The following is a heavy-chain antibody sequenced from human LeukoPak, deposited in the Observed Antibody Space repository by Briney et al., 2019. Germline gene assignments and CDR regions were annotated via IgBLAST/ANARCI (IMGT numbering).Heavy chain of an antibody. CDR2: IYPGDSDT. V-gene: IGHV5-51*01. J-gene: IGHJ4*02. D-gene: IGHD3-10*01. CDR3: ARAMVRGVISSPRDY. CDR1: GYSFSSYW. Sequence: RGESLKISCKGSGYSFSSYWIGWVRQMPGKGLEWMGIIYPGDSDTRYSPSFQGQVTISADKSISTAYLQWGSLKASDTAMYYCARAMVRGVISSPRDYWGQGTLVTVSS.